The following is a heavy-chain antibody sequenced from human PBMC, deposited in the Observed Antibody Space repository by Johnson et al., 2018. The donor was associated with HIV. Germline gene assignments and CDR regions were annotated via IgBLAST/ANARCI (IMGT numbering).Heavy chain of an antibody. CDR3: ARDQWMAGDAFDI. CDR1: GFTFSSYG. V-gene: IGHV3-30*02. D-gene: IGHD5-24*01. J-gene: IGHJ3*02. Sequence: QVRLVEFGGGVVQPGGSLRLSCAASGFTFSSYGMHWVRQAPGKGLEWVAFIRYDGSEKYSVDSLKGRFTISRDNAKSTLYLQMNSLRAEDTAVYYCARDQWMAGDAFDIWGQGTVVTVSS. CDR2: IRYDGSEK.